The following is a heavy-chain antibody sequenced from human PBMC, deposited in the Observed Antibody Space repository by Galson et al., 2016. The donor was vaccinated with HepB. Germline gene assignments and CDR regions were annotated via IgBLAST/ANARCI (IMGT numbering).Heavy chain of an antibody. CDR1: GDSIGSSSYH. CDR3: ATVPGWESGIYDH. V-gene: IGHV4-39*02. D-gene: IGHD1-26*01. Sequence: SETLSLTCIVSGDSIGSSSYHWAWIRQPPGKGLEWIGSIYYVGRAYYRSSLKSRLTISLDPAKNHISLNLTSVTAADTAVYYCATVPGWESGIYDHWGQGTLVSVSS. J-gene: IGHJ4*02. CDR2: IYYVGRA.